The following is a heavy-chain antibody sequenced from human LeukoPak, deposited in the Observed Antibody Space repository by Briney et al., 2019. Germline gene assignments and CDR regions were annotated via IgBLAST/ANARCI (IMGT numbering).Heavy chain of an antibody. CDR1: GSTFTSYY. Sequence: ASVKVSCKASGSTFTSYYMHWVRQAPGQGLEWMGIINPSGGSTSYAQKFQGRVTMTRDTSTSTVYMELSSLRSEDTAVYYCARDLTQTTIKPLYYFDYWGQGTLVTVSS. CDR3: ARDLTQTTIKPLYYFDY. CDR2: INPSGGST. J-gene: IGHJ4*02. V-gene: IGHV1-46*03. D-gene: IGHD3-9*01.